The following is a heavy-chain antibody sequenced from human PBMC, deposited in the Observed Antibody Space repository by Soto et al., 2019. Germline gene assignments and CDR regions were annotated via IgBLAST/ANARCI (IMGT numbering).Heavy chain of an antibody. Sequence: KPSETLSITCTVSGGSISSSSYYWGWKRKPPGKGLEWIGSIYYSGSTYYNPSLKSRVTISVDTSKNQFSLKLSSVTAADTAVYYCARLDRSANYDILTGYYISSLYYFDYWGQGTLVTVSS. CDR3: ARLDRSANYDILTGYYISSLYYFDY. V-gene: IGHV4-39*01. J-gene: IGHJ4*02. CDR1: GGSISSSSYY. CDR2: IYYSGST. D-gene: IGHD3-9*01.